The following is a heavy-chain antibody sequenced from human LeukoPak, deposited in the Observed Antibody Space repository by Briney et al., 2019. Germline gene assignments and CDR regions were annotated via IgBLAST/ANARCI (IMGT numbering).Heavy chain of an antibody. Sequence: SETLSLTCAVYIDSFTNYYWNWIRQTPGKGLEWIGEVNDSGGTNINPSLKSRVTISVDTSKNQFSLKLSSVTAADTAVYYCAREGIEYSSSPIDYWGQGTLVTVSS. CDR3: AREGIEYSSSPIDY. CDR1: IDSFTNYY. V-gene: IGHV4-34*01. CDR2: VNDSGGT. D-gene: IGHD6-6*01. J-gene: IGHJ4*02.